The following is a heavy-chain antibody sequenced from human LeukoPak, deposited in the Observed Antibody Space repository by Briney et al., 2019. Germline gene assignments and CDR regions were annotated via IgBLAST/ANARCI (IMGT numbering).Heavy chain of an antibody. D-gene: IGHD3-3*01. V-gene: IGHV3-48*01. CDR1: GFTFSSHS. CDR2: ISSSSSTI. Sequence: GGPLRLSCAASGFTFSSHSMNWVRQAPGKGLEWVSYISSSSSTIYYADSVKGRFTISRDNSKDTLYLQMNSLRAEDTAVYYCARDFGFLPSDYWGQGTLVTVSS. J-gene: IGHJ4*02. CDR3: ARDFGFLPSDY.